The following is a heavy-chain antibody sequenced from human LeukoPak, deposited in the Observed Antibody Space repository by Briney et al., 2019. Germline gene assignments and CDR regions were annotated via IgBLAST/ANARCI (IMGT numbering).Heavy chain of an antibody. D-gene: IGHD2-21*01. V-gene: IGHV3-23*01. CDR2: LNGGGGNT. J-gene: IGHJ3*02. CDR1: GFTFSNYA. CDR3: ARMSDNAFDI. Sequence: GGSLRLSCAASGFTFSNYAMTWVRQAPGKGLEWVSLLNGGGGNTYYADSVKGRFTISRDNSKNTVYLQMTSLRAEDTAVYYCARMSDNAFDIWGQGTMVTVSS.